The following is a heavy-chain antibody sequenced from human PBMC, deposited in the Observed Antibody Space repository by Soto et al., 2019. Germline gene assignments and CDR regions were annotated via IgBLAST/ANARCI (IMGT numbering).Heavy chain of an antibody. Sequence: ASVKVSCKASGGTFSSYAISWVRQAPGQGLEWMGGIIPIFGTANYAQKFQGRVTITADESTSTAYMELSSLRSEDTAVYYCAGVVTGRAFDIWGQGTMVTVSS. J-gene: IGHJ3*02. D-gene: IGHD1-1*01. CDR2: IIPIFGTA. V-gene: IGHV1-69*13. CDR1: GGTFSSYA. CDR3: AGVVTGRAFDI.